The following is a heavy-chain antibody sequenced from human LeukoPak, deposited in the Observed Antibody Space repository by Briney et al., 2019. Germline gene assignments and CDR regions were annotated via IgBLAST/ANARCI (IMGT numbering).Heavy chain of an antibody. Sequence: SETLSLTCTVSGYSISSGYYWGWIRQPPGKGLEWVGSIYHSGRTYYNPSLKSRVTISLDTSKNQFSLKLSSVTAADTAVYYCARGPYYDILTGYFQNWGQGTLVTVSS. V-gene: IGHV4-38-2*02. D-gene: IGHD3-9*01. CDR2: IYHSGRT. CDR3: ARGPYYDILTGYFQN. J-gene: IGHJ4*02. CDR1: GYSISSGYY.